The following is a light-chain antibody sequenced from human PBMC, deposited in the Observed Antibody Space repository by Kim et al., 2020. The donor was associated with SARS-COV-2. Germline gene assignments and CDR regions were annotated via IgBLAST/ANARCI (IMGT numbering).Light chain of an antibody. V-gene: IGLV3-1*01. CDR3: QAWDSSTAWV. J-gene: IGLJ3*02. Sequence: SYELTQPPSVSVSPGQTASITCSGDKLGDKYACWYQQKPGQSPVLVIYQDTKRPLGIPERFSGSNSGNTATLTISGTQAMDEADYYCQAWDSSTAWVFGGGTQLTVL. CDR2: QDT. CDR1: KLGDKY.